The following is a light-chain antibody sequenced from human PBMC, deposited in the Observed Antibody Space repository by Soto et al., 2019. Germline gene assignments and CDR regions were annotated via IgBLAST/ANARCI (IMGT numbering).Light chain of an antibody. J-gene: IGLJ1*01. CDR2: EVS. Sequence: QCPLTQAASVSGSPGQSITISCTGTSSDFGDYDYVSWYLQHPGKVPKLMIYEVSNRPAGVSNRFSGSKSGNTASLTISGLQAEDEADYYRRSYTGSSTLVFGTGTKVTVL. CDR1: SSDFGDYDY. CDR3: RSYTGSSTLV. V-gene: IGLV2-14*01.